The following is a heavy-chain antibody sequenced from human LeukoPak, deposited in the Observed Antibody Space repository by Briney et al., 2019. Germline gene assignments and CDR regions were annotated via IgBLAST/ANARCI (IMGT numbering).Heavy chain of an antibody. D-gene: IGHD2-2*01. CDR3: ARSIIVVTAAIRGDAFDL. J-gene: IGHJ3*01. V-gene: IGHV3-48*01. CDR2: ISSYSSTI. Sequence: QPGGSLRLSCAASGFTFSTYSMNWVRQAPGKGLEWVSYISSYSSTISYADSEKGRFTISRDNAKNSLYLQMNSLRAEDTAVYYCARSIIVVTAAIRGDAFDLWGQGTMVTVSS. CDR1: GFTFSTYS.